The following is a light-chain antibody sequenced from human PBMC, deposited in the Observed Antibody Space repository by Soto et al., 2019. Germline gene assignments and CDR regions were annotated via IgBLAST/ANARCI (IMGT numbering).Light chain of an antibody. V-gene: IGKV3-11*01. CDR2: DAS. CDR3: QQRSNWPPRYP. CDR1: QSVSSY. Sequence: EIVLTQSPATLSLSPGERATLSCRASQSVSSYLAWYQQKPGQAPRLLIYDASNRATGIPARFSGSGSGTDFTLTISSLDPEDFAVYYCQQRSNWPPRYPLGQGTKLEIK. J-gene: IGKJ2*01.